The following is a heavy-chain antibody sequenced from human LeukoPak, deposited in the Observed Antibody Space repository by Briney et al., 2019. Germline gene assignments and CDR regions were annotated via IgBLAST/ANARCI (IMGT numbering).Heavy chain of an antibody. D-gene: IGHD6-13*01. CDR3: ARHLYSSSWNY. J-gene: IGHJ4*02. Sequence: PSETLSLTCTVSGGSISSYYWTWIRQPPGKGLEWIGYIYYSGTTNYNPSLKSRVTISVDTSKNQFSLKLSSVTAADTAVYYCARHLYSSSWNYWGQGTLVTVSS. V-gene: IGHV4-59*08. CDR2: IYYSGTT. CDR1: GGSISSYY.